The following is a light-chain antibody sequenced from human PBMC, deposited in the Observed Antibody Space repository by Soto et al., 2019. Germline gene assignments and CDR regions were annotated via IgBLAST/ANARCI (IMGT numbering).Light chain of an antibody. CDR1: QSISSY. J-gene: IGKJ5*01. V-gene: IGKV3-11*01. Sequence: EIVLTQSPATLSLSPGERATLSCRASQSISSYLDWYQQKPGQAPRLLIYDASTRATGVPARFSGSGSGTDFILTIRSLEPEDFAVYYCLQRSNWPITFGQGTRLEI. CDR2: DAS. CDR3: LQRSNWPIT.